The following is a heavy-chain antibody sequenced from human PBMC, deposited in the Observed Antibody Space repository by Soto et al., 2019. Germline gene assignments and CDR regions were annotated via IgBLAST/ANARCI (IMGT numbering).Heavy chain of an antibody. D-gene: IGHD1-26*01. V-gene: IGHV4-39*01. Sequence: LALTCTVSAGSIRSSNYHWGWIRQPPGKGMEWIAXMYYSXSASSKPSLKXXVTISVDTSKNHSSLKPTSVTAADKDVYHCARHVGNSPPGSWGKGTLVTVYS. J-gene: IGHJ4*02. CDR2: MYYSXSA. CDR3: ARHVGNSPPGS. CDR1: AGSIRSSNYH.